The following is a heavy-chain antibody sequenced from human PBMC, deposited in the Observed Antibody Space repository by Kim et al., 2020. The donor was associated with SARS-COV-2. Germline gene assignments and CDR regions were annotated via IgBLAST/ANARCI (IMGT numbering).Heavy chain of an antibody. J-gene: IGHJ4*02. Sequence: TRDAQKFQAMVTMTRATSTSTVYMELSSLRSEDTAVYYCARALGRYPVDYWGQGTLVTVSS. CDR3: ARALGRYPVDY. V-gene: IGHV1-46*01. CDR2: T. D-gene: IGHD3-16*02.